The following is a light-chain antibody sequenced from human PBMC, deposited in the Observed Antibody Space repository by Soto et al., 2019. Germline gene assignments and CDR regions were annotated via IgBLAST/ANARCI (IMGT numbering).Light chain of an antibody. J-gene: IGKJ1*01. CDR2: GAS. CDR3: QQYNSWPT. CDR1: QSVSSN. Sequence: EIVMTQSPATLSVSPGERATLSCRASQSVSSNLAWYQQKPGQAPRLLISGASTRATDIPARFSGSGPGTEFTLTISSLQAEDFALYYCQQYNSWPTFGQGTKVDIK. V-gene: IGKV3-15*01.